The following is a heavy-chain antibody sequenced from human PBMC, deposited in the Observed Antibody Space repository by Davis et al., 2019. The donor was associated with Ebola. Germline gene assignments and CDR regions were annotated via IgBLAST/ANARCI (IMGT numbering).Heavy chain of an antibody. J-gene: IGHJ4*02. Sequence: GESLKISCAASGFTFSSYWMSWVRQAPGKGLEWVANIKQDGSEKYYVDSVKGRFTISRDNAKNSLYLQMNSLRAEDTAVYYCVRDFFEFSSSSFSDSWGQGTLVTVSS. CDR2: IKQDGSEK. CDR3: VRDFFEFSSSSFSDS. D-gene: IGHD6-6*01. V-gene: IGHV3-7*03. CDR1: GFTFSSYW.